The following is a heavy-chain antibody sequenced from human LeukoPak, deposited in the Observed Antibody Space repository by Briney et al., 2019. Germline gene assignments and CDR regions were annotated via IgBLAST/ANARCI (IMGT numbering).Heavy chain of an antibody. V-gene: IGHV1-46*01. Sequence: ASVKLSCKASGYTFTSYYMHWVRQAPGQGLEWMGIINPSGGSTSYAQKFQGRVTMTRDTSTSTVYMELSSLRSEDTAVYYCARGMVRGVIIKPYYYYGMDVWGKGTTVTVSS. CDR2: INPSGGST. CDR3: ARGMVRGVIIKPYYYYGMDV. CDR1: GYTFTSYY. J-gene: IGHJ6*04. D-gene: IGHD3-10*01.